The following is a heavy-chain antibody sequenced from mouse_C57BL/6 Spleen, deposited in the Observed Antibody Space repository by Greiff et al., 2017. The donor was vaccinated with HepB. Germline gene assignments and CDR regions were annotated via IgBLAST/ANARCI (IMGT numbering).Heavy chain of an antibody. V-gene: IGHV1-81*01. Sequence: QVQLQQSGAELARPGASVKLSCKASGYTFTSYGISWVKQRTGQGLEWIGEIYPRSGNTYYNEKFKGKATLTADKSSSTAYMELRSLTSEDSAVYFCARWTTVVTTKEDFDYWGQGTTRTVSS. CDR3: ARWTTVVTTKEDFDY. CDR2: IYPRSGNT. J-gene: IGHJ2*01. D-gene: IGHD1-1*01. CDR1: GYTFTSYG.